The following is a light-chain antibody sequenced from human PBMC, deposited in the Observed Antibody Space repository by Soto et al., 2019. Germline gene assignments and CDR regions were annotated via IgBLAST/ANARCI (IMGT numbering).Light chain of an antibody. Sequence: DIQMTQSPSILSASVGDRVTITCRASQSISSWLAWYQQKPGKAPNLLIYKASSLESGVPSRFSGSGSGTEFTITISSLQPDDFVTYYCQQYTSYPITFGQGTRLEIK. CDR1: QSISSW. J-gene: IGKJ5*01. V-gene: IGKV1-5*03. CDR2: KAS. CDR3: QQYTSYPIT.